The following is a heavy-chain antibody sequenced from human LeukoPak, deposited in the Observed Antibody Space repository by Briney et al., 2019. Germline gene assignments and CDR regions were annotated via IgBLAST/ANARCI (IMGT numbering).Heavy chain of an antibody. V-gene: IGHV3-21*01. D-gene: IGHD2-15*01. CDR2: ISRTSDDI. CDR1: GFSFSSYS. CDR3: AKDLPAAVD. Sequence: SGGSLRLSCATSGFSFSSYSMSWVRQAPGKGLEWVSFISRTSDDIYHADSVKGRFTISRDNANNSLYLQMNSLRAEDTGVYYCAKDLPAAVDWGRGTLVTVSS. J-gene: IGHJ4*02.